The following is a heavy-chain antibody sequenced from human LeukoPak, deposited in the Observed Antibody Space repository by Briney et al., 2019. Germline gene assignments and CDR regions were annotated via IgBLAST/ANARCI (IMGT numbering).Heavy chain of an antibody. CDR1: GGSISSYY. Sequence: SETLSLTCSVSGGSISSYYWSWIRQPPGKGLEWIGYIYYNGGTNYNPSLKSRVTMSVDTSKNQFSLKLSSATAADTAVYYCARHYGGNSDYFDYWGQGTLVTVSS. CDR3: ARHYGGNSDYFDY. V-gene: IGHV4-59*08. CDR2: IYYNGGT. D-gene: IGHD4-23*01. J-gene: IGHJ4*02.